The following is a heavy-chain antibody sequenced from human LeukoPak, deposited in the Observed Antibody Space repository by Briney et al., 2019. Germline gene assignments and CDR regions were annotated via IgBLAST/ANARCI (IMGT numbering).Heavy chain of an antibody. Sequence: PGGSLRLSCLASGFNFSNSAMHWVRQAPEKGPEYVSAINSDGSSTWYADSVKGRFTISRDNSKSTLYLQMSSLRAEDTAVYYCARGHCSGGSCYWYFDLWGRGTLVSVS. V-gene: IGHV3-64D*06. J-gene: IGHJ2*01. D-gene: IGHD2-15*01. CDR2: INSDGSST. CDR1: GFNFSNSA. CDR3: ARGHCSGGSCYWYFDL.